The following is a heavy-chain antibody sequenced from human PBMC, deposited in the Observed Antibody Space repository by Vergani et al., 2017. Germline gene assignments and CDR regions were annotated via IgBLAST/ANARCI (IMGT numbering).Heavy chain of an antibody. CDR2: INPSGGST. CDR3: ARDSGVVAGQYYYYGMDV. CDR1: GYTFTSYY. Sequence: QVQLVQSGAEVKKPGASVKVSCKASGYTFTSYYMHWVRQAPGQGLEWMGIINPSGGSTSYAQKFQGRVTMTRDTSTSTVYMELSSLRSEDTAVYYCARDSGVVAGQYYYYGMDVWGQGTTVTVSS. V-gene: IGHV1-46*01. D-gene: IGHD6-19*01. J-gene: IGHJ6*02.